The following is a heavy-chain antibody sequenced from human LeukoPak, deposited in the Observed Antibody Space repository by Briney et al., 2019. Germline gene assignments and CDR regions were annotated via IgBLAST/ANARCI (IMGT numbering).Heavy chain of an antibody. CDR1: GGSFSGYY. J-gene: IGHJ4*02. Sequence: SETLSLTCAVYGGSFSGYYWSWIRQPPGKGLEWIGEINHSGSTNYNPSLKSRVTISVDTSKNQFSLKLSSVTAADTVVYYCARVVAATPYYFDYWGQGTLVTVSS. CDR2: INHSGST. CDR3: ARVVAATPYYFDY. V-gene: IGHV4-34*01. D-gene: IGHD2-15*01.